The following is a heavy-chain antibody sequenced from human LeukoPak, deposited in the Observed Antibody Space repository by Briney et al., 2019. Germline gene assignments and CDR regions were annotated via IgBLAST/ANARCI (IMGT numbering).Heavy chain of an antibody. Sequence: PSETLSLTCTVSDGSISSDSYYWGWIRRPPGKGLEWIGSIYKSGSTYYNPSLKSRVTISVDSSKNQFSLKLRFVTAADTAVYYCARLYGYFDYWGQGILVTVSS. CDR2: IYKSGST. J-gene: IGHJ4*02. CDR3: ARLYGYFDY. V-gene: IGHV4-39*01. D-gene: IGHD3-16*01. CDR1: DGSISSDSYY.